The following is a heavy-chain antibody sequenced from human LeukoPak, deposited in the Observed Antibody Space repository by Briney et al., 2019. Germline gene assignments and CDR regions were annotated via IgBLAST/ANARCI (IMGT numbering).Heavy chain of an antibody. CDR1: GFTFSSYA. CDR3: ARDREIALADY. D-gene: IGHD6-19*01. J-gene: IGHJ4*02. Sequence: GRSLRLSCAASGFTFSSYAMHWVRQAPGKGLEWVADISYVGSNKYYADSVKGRFTISRDNSKNTLYLQMNSLRAEDTAVYYCARDREIALADYWGQGTLVTVSS. V-gene: IGHV3-30*01. CDR2: ISYVGSNK.